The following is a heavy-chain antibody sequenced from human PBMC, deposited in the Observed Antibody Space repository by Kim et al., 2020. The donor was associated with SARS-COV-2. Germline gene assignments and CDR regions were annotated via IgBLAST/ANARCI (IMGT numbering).Heavy chain of an antibody. CDR3: AKDKNADSRYGMDV. Sequence: ADSQKGRFTISRDDSKNTLYLKMSSLRAEDPAVYYCAKDKNADSRYGMDVWGQGTSVTVSS. D-gene: IGHD4-17*01. J-gene: IGHJ6*02. V-gene: IGHV3-23*03.